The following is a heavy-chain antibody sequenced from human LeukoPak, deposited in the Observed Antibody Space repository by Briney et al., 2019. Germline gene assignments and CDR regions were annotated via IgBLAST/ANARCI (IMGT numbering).Heavy chain of an antibody. J-gene: IGHJ4*02. Sequence: SGGSLRLSCATSGFTFSNYWMSWVRRAPGKGLEWVANIKQDGSDKYYVDSVKGRFTISRDNSKNTLYLQMNSLRVEDTAVYYCARGRHTHSNYVHTDYWGQGTLVTVSS. V-gene: IGHV3-7*01. CDR2: IKQDGSDK. D-gene: IGHD4-11*01. CDR3: ARGRHTHSNYVHTDY. CDR1: GFTFSNYW.